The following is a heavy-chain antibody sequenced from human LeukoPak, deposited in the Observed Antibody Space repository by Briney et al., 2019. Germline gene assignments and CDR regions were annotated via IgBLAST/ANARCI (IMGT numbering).Heavy chain of an antibody. CDR3: ARDLSSWYYFDY. CDR1: GFTFSSYS. D-gene: IGHD6-13*01. J-gene: IGHJ4*02. CDR2: ISSSSSYI. Sequence: GGSLRLSCAASGFTFSSYSMTWVRQAPGKGLEWVSSISSSSSYIYYADSVKGRFTISRDNAKNSLYLQMNSLRAEDTAVYYCARDLSSWYYFDYWGQGTLVTVSS. V-gene: IGHV3-21*01.